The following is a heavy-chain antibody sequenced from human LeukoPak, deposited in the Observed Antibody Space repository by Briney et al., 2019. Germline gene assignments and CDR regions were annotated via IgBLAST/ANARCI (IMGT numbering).Heavy chain of an antibody. D-gene: IGHD3-10*01. J-gene: IGHJ4*02. Sequence: PSETLSLTCTVSGGSISTYYWSWIRRPAGKGLEWIGHIYTSGATNYNPSLKSRVTMSIDTSKNQFSLKLSSVTAADTAVYYCARDAKYYYGSRTYFFFEYWGQGTLLTVSS. CDR3: ARDAKYYYGSRTYFFFEY. CDR1: GGSISTYY. CDR2: IYTSGAT. V-gene: IGHV4-4*07.